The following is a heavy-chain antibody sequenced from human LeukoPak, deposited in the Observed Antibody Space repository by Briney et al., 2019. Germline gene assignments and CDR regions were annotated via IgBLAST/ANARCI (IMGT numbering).Heavy chain of an antibody. CDR2: IIPIFGTA. D-gene: IGHD2-21*02. CDR3: AREVTANNWFDP. J-gene: IGHJ5*02. V-gene: IGHV1-69*13. Sequence: SVKVSCKASGGTFSSYAISWVRQAPGQGLEWMGGIIPIFGTANYAQKFQGRVTITADESTSTAYMELSSLRSEDTAVYYCAREVTANNWFDPWGQGTLVTVSS. CDR1: GGTFSSYA.